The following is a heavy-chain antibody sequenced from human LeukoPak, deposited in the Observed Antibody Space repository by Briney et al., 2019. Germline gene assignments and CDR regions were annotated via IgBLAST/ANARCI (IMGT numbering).Heavy chain of an antibody. CDR3: VRGHRSNYAPSDY. D-gene: IGHD4-11*01. CDR1: GFTFSSYG. CDR2: IWYDGSNK. V-gene: IGHV3-33*01. Sequence: PGGSLRLSCVASGFTFSSYGMHWVRPPPGNGLEWVALIWYDGSNKYYADSVKGRFTISRDNSKNTLYLQMNSLRAEDTAVYYCVRGHRSNYAPSDYWGQGTLVTVSS. J-gene: IGHJ4*02.